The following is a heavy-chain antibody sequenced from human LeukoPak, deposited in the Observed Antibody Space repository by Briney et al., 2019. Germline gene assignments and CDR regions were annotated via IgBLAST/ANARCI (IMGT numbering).Heavy chain of an antibody. Sequence: PGGSLRLSCAASGFTFSSYWMSWVRQAPGNGLDWVANIKQDGSEKYYVDSVKGRFTISRDNAKNSLYLQMNSLRAEDTAVYYCARDRGYSYGSIDYWGQGTLVTVSS. V-gene: IGHV3-7*01. J-gene: IGHJ4*02. CDR1: GFTFSSYW. CDR3: ARDRGYSYGSIDY. CDR2: IKQDGSEK. D-gene: IGHD5-18*01.